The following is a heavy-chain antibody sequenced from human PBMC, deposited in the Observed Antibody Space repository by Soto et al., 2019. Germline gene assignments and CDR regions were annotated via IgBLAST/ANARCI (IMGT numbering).Heavy chain of an antibody. J-gene: IGHJ5*02. V-gene: IGHV4-59*01. CDR2: AYYSGDA. CDR1: GGSISRYY. Sequence: SETLSLTCSVSGGSISRYYWSWIRQPPGKGLEWIGYAYYSGDAGYNPSLQSRVTMAVDTSKNQVSLKLTSVTAADTAVYYCARDRSTYGGGGTGEVKENWFDPWGQGALVTVSS. D-gene: IGHD2-8*01. CDR3: ARDRSTYGGGGTGEVKENWFDP.